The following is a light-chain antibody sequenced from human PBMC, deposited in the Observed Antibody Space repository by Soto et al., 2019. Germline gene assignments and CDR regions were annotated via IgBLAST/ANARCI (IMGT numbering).Light chain of an antibody. J-gene: IGKJ1*01. CDR1: QGISTY. CDR2: AAS. CDR3: QPCNSITSK. V-gene: IGKV1-39*01. Sequence: DIQMTQSPSSLSASVGDRVTITCRASQGISTYLNWYQQKPGKAPKVLICAASSLQSGVRSRFSGSGSDTDFTLTISSLQPEEYATCSCQPCNSITSKLGQGTKVEIK.